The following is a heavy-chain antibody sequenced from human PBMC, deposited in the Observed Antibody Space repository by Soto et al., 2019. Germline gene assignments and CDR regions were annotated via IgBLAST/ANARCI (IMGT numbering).Heavy chain of an antibody. D-gene: IGHD3-16*02. CDR2: INSDGSST. CDR3: ARARPTSGSGERLRLGELSSYYFDY. Sequence: EVQLVESGGGLVQPGGSLRLSCAASGFTFSSYWMHWVRQAPGKGLVWVSRINSDGSSTSYADSVKGRFTISRDNAKNTLCLQMNSLRAEDTAVYYCARARPTSGSGERLRLGELSSYYFDYWGQGTLVTVSS. J-gene: IGHJ4*02. V-gene: IGHV3-74*01. CDR1: GFTFSSYW.